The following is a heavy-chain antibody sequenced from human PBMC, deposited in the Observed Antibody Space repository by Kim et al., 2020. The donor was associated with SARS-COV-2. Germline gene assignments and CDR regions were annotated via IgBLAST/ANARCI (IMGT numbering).Heavy chain of an antibody. V-gene: IGHV4-59*01. D-gene: IGHD3-16*02. Sequence: YYSGGTNYNPSLKRRVTISGDTSKNQFSLKLSSVPAADTAVYYCARDFSFWGQGTLVTVSS. CDR2: YYSGGT. CDR3: ARDFSF. J-gene: IGHJ4*02.